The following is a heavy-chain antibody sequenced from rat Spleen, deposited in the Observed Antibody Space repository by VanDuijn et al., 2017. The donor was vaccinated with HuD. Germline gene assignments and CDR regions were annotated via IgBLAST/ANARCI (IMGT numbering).Heavy chain of an antibody. Sequence: EVQLLESGPGLVKPSQSLSLTCSVTGYSITSGYGWNWIRKFPGNKLEWMGYINITSGTGYNPPLKSRISITRDTSKNQFFLQLTSITTEDTATYYCDANYDGTYYYFDYWGQGVMVTVSS. CDR2: INITSGT. CDR3: DANYDGTYYYFDY. CDR1: GYSITSGYG. D-gene: IGHD1-12*02. V-gene: IGHV3-3*01. J-gene: IGHJ2*01.